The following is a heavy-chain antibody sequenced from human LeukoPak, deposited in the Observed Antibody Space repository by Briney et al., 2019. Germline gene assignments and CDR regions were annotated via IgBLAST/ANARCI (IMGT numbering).Heavy chain of an antibody. V-gene: IGHV4-34*01. J-gene: IGHJ4*02. D-gene: IGHD3-16*02. CDR1: GGSISSYY. CDR2: INHSGST. CDR3: ARHTTYYDYVWGSYRFFDY. Sequence: SETLSLTCTVSGGSISSYYWSWIRQPPGKGLEWIGEINHSGSTNYNPSLKSRVTISVDTSKNQFSLKLSSVTAADTAVYYCARHTTYYDYVWGSYRFFDYWGQGTLVTVSS.